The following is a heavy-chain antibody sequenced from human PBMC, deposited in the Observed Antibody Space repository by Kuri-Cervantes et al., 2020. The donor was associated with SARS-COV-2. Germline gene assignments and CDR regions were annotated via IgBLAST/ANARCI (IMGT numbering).Heavy chain of an antibody. CDR2: INPHTGGT. Sequence: ASVKVSCKASGDTFTDHYIHWVRQAPGQGLEWMGWINPHTGGTSYAQKFQGRVTVTGDTSISTAFMELSNLRSDDTAVYYCARDPAGVPTSYWFDPWGQGTLVTVSS. J-gene: IGHJ5*02. V-gene: IGHV1-2*02. CDR1: GDTFTDHY. D-gene: IGHD2-2*01. CDR3: ARDPAGVPTSYWFDP.